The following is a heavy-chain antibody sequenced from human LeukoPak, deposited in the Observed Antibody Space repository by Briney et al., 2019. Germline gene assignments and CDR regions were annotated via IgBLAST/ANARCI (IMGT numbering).Heavy chain of an antibody. V-gene: IGHV3-21*01. Sequence: GGSLRLSCAASGFTFSPYSMNWVRQAPGKGLEWVSFIGGSGTSIYYADSVRGRFTISRDNAKNSLYLQMNSLRAEDTAMYYCAREDFEAFDIWGQGTMVTVSS. CDR2: IGGSGTSI. CDR3: AREDFEAFDI. J-gene: IGHJ3*02. CDR1: GFTFSPYS. D-gene: IGHD3-3*01.